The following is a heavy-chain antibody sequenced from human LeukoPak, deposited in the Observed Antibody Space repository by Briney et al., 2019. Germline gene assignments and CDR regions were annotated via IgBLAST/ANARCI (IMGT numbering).Heavy chain of an antibody. J-gene: IGHJ4*02. CDR1: GFTLTNYG. CDR3: ARDGSPDITVMVAAAPLDY. D-gene: IGHD2-15*01. CDR2: IWYSGENK. V-gene: IGHV3-33*01. Sequence: GGSLRLSCAASGFTLTNYGMHWVRQAPGKGLEWVAVIWYSGENKFYADSVKGRFTISRDTTTNTLYLEMNSLRAEDTAVYYCARDGSPDITVMVAAAPLDYWGQGTLVTVSS.